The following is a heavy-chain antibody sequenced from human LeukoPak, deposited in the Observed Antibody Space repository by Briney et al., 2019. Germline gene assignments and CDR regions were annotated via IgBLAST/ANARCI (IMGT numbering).Heavy chain of an antibody. CDR3: AKITVAGTPDY. CDR1: GGSISSGSYY. CDR2: IHTSGST. D-gene: IGHD6-19*01. Sequence: SETLSLTCTVSGGSISSGSYYWSWIRQPAGKGLEWIGRIHTSGSTNYNPSLKSRVTISVDMSKNQFSLNLNSVTAADTAVYYCAKITVAGTPDYWGQGILVTVSS. J-gene: IGHJ4*02. V-gene: IGHV4-61*02.